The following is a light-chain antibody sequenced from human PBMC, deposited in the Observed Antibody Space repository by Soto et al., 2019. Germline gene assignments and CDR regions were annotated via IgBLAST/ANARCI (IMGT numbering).Light chain of an antibody. V-gene: IGKV3-20*01. Sequence: VSTQPPDTLPLSPGARSTLCCRASQSVSSKLAWYQQKPGQAPRLLISGASNRATGIPDRFSGSGSGTDFILTISRLEPEDFAQYYCQQYGSSVTVGQGTRLEIK. CDR1: QSVSSK. CDR3: QQYGSSVT. CDR2: GAS. J-gene: IGKJ5*01.